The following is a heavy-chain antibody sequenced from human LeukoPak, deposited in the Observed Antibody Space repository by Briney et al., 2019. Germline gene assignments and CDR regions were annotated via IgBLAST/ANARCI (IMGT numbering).Heavy chain of an antibody. CDR2: IYYSGST. J-gene: IGHJ4*02. CDR1: GGSITTSSYY. Sequence: SETLSLTCSVSGGSITTSSYYWGWIRQPPGKGLEWIGSIYYSGSTYYNPSLKSRVTISVDTSKNQFSLKLSSVTAADTAVYYCARVGVVGATREDYWGQGTLVTVSS. CDR3: ARVGVVGATREDY. D-gene: IGHD1-26*01. V-gene: IGHV4-39*07.